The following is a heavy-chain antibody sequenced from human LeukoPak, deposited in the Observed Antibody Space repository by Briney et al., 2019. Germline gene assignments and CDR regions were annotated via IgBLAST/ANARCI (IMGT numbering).Heavy chain of an antibody. J-gene: IGHJ3*02. V-gene: IGHV3-23*01. Sequence: GGSLRLSCAASGFTFSSYAMSWVRQAPGKGLEWVSAISGSGGSTYHADSVKGRFTISRDNSKNTLYLQMNSLRAEDTAVYYCAKGPYYYDSSAYHYGAFDIWGQGTMVTVSS. CDR1: GFTFSSYA. CDR3: AKGPYYYDSSAYHYGAFDI. CDR2: ISGSGGST. D-gene: IGHD3-22*01.